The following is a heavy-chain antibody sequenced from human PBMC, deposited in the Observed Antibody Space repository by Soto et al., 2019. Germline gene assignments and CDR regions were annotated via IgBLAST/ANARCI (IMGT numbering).Heavy chain of an antibody. CDR3: ARVGVATTAFDI. CDR1: GGTISSGGYS. Sequence: SETLSLTCAVSGGTISSGGYSWSWIRQPPGKGLEWIGYIYHSGSTYYNPSLKSRVTISVDRSKNQFSLKLSSVTAADTAVYYCARVGVATTAFDIWGQGTMVTVSS. V-gene: IGHV4-30-2*01. CDR2: IYHSGST. D-gene: IGHD5-12*01. J-gene: IGHJ3*02.